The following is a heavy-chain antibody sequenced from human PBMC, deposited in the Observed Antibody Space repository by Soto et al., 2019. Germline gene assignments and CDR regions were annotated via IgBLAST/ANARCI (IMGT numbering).Heavy chain of an antibody. CDR2: MNPNNGYT. CDR3: ARRKERSGPNYFDY. J-gene: IGHJ4*02. Sequence: QVQLVQSGAEVKKPGASVKVSCKASGDTFTKYDINWVRQAPGQGLEWMGWMNPNNGYTGYAQKCRGRVTMTRDTSISTAYMELSSLTSEDTAVYYCARRKERSGPNYFDYWGQGTLVTVSS. CDR1: GDTFTKYD. D-gene: IGHD6-25*01. V-gene: IGHV1-8*01.